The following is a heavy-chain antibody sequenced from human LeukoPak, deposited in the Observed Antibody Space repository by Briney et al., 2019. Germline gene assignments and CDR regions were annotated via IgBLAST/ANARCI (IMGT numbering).Heavy chain of an antibody. CDR1: GGSFSGYY. Sequence: SETLSLTCAVYGGSFSGYYWSWIRQPPGKGLEWIGEIKHSGSPKYNPSLKSRVTISVDTSKNQFSLKLSSVTAADTAVYYCARGPHYDYVWGSYRKGQRGLHYFDYWGQGTLVTVSS. CDR3: ARGPHYDYVWGSYRKGQRGLHYFDY. D-gene: IGHD3-16*02. V-gene: IGHV4-34*01. J-gene: IGHJ4*02. CDR2: IKHSGSP.